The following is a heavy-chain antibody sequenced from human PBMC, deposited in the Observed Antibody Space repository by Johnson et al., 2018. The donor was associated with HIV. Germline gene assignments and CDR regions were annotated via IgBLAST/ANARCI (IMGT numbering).Heavy chain of an antibody. CDR3: AKVRRGSSWYIAFDI. CDR1: GFTFSSYG. CDR2: IWYDGSNK. V-gene: IGHV3-33*06. J-gene: IGHJ3*02. D-gene: IGHD6-13*01. Sequence: QMLLVESGGGVVQPGRSLRLSCAASGFTFSSYGMHWVRQAPGKGLEWVAVIWYDGSNKYYADSVKGRFPISRDNSKNTLYLQMNSLRAEDTAVYYCAKVRRGSSWYIAFDIWGQGTMVTVSS.